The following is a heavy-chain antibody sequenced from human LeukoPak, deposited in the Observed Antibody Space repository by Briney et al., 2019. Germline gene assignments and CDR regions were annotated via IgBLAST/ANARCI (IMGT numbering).Heavy chain of an antibody. V-gene: IGHV4-38-2*02. Sequence: SETLSLTCAVSGYSISSGYYWGWIRRPPGKGLEWIGSIYHSGSTYYNPSLKSRVTISVDTSKNQFSLKLSSVTAADTTVYYCARDRGAAAGNNWFDPWGQGTLVTVSS. J-gene: IGHJ5*02. CDR3: ARDRGAAAGNNWFDP. CDR2: IYHSGST. D-gene: IGHD6-13*01. CDR1: GYSISSGYY.